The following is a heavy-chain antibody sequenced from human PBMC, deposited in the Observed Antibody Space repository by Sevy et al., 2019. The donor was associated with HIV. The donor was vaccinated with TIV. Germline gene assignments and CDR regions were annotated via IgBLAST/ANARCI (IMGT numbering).Heavy chain of an antibody. CDR2: LSFGCGKI. D-gene: IGHD2-8*01. CDR1: GFAFYEYS. J-gene: IGHJ4*02. Sequence: GGSLRLSCAASGFAFYEYSMSWIRQAPGKGLEWVATLSFGCGKINYADSVKGRFTISRDNSKISFYLQMDNLRVEDTALYYGAREGCSRPHDYWGQGTRVTVSS. CDR3: AREGCSRPHDY. V-gene: IGHV3-21*04.